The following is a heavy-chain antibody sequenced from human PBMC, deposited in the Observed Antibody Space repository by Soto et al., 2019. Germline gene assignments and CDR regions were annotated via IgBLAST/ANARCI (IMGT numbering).Heavy chain of an antibody. CDR2: ISTGGRT. J-gene: IGHJ4*02. Sequence: SGGSLRLSCAASEFTVRTNYMSWVRQAPGKGLECVSVISTGGRTNYADSVKGRFTIFRDTSKSTLFLQMNSLRAEDTAVYYCATLRGVVGYLEYWGQGTLVTVSS. D-gene: IGHD2-15*01. CDR1: EFTVRTNY. V-gene: IGHV3-53*01. CDR3: ATLRGVVGYLEY.